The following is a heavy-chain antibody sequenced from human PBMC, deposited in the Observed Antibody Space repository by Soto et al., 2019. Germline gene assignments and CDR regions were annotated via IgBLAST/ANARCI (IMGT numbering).Heavy chain of an antibody. D-gene: IGHD3-3*01. CDR1: GFSLSTSGVG. V-gene: IGHV2-5*02. Sequence: SGPTLVKPTQTLTLTCTFSGFSLSTSGVGVGWIRQPPGKALEWLAFIYWDDDKRYSPSLKSRLTITKDTSKNQVVLTMTNMDPVDTATYYCAHTTYYDFWSGYPTSFDYWGQGTLVTVSS. J-gene: IGHJ4*02. CDR2: IYWDDDK. CDR3: AHTTYYDFWSGYPTSFDY.